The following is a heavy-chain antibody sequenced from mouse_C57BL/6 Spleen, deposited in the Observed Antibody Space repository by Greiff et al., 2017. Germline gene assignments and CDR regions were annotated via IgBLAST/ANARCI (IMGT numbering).Heavy chain of an antibody. Sequence: EVQLVESGPVLVKPGASVKMSCKASGYTFTDYYMNWVKQSHGKSLEWIGVINPYNGGTSYNQKFKGKATLTVDKSSSTAYMELNSLTSEDSAVYYCAGGDYDWFAYWGQGTLVTVSA. J-gene: IGHJ3*01. CDR1: GYTFTDYY. V-gene: IGHV1-19*01. CDR3: AGGDYDWFAY. D-gene: IGHD2-4*01. CDR2: INPYNGGT.